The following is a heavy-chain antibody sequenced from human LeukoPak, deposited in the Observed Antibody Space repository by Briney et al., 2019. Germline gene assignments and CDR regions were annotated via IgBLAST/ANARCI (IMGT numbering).Heavy chain of an antibody. D-gene: IGHD2-8*01. CDR1: GGSISSSSYY. V-gene: IGHV4-39*07. CDR3: ARDNGNAPGAFDI. CDR2: IYYSGST. J-gene: IGHJ3*02. Sequence: PSETLSLTCTVSGGSISSSSYYWGWIRQPPGKGLEWIGSIYYSGSTYYNPSLKSRVTISVDTSKNQFSLKLSSVTAADTAVYYCARDNGNAPGAFDIWGQGTMVTVSS.